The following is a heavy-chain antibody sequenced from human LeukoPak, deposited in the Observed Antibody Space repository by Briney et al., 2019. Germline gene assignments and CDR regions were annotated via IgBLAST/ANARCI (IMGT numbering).Heavy chain of an antibody. J-gene: IGHJ3*02. CDR2: INPSGGST. CDR3: ARATTRDSSGYYYGRDAFDI. Sequence: ASVKVSCKASGYTFTSYGISWVRQAPGQGLEWMGIINPSGGSTSYAQKFQGRVTMTRDTSTSTVYMELSSLRSEDTAVYYCARATTRDSSGYYYGRDAFDIWGQGTMVTVSS. D-gene: IGHD3-22*01. CDR1: GYTFTSYG. V-gene: IGHV1-46*01.